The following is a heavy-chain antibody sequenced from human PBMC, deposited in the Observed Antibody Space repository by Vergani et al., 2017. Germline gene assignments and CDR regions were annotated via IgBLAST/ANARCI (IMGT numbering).Heavy chain of an antibody. Sequence: QLQLQESGSGLVKPSQTLSLTCAVSGSSISSGGYSWSWLRQPPGKGLEWIGYIYHSGSTYYNPSLKSRVTISVDRSKNQFSLKLSSVTAADTAVYYCARGHDSSGYYYDYWGQGTLVTVSS. CDR3: ARGHDSSGYYYDY. CDR1: GSSISSGGYS. V-gene: IGHV4-30-2*01. D-gene: IGHD3-22*01. CDR2: IYHSGST. J-gene: IGHJ4*02.